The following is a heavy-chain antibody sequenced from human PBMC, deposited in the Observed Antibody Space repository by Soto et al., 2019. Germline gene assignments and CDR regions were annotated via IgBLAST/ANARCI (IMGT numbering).Heavy chain of an antibody. CDR3: ARILSSHNHPPDY. D-gene: IGHD6-13*01. CDR2: IFSNDEK. CDR1: GISLSNDRTG. J-gene: IGHJ4*02. Sequence: SGPTLVNPTETLTLTCTVSGISLSNDRTGVSWIRQPPGKALEWLAHIFSNDEKSYSTSLKSRLTISKDTSKSQVVLTMSNVDPVDTATYYCARILSSHNHPPDYWGQGTLVTVSS. V-gene: IGHV2-26*01.